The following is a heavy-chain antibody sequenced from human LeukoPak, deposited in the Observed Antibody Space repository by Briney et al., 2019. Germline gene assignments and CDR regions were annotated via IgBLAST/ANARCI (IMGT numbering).Heavy chain of an antibody. CDR3: ARTGLGLYSFDY. D-gene: IGHD3/OR15-3a*01. V-gene: IGHV3-53*01. CDR1: GFTVSSNY. J-gene: IGHJ4*02. CDR2: IYSGGST. Sequence: GGSLRLSCAAFGFTVSSNYMSWVRQAPGKGLEWVSVIYSGGSTYYADSVKGRFTISRDNAKNSVYLQMNGLRLEDTAVYYCARTGLGLYSFDYWGQGIQVTISS.